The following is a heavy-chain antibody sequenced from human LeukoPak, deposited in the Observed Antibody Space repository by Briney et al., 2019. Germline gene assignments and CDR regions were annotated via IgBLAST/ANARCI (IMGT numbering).Heavy chain of an antibody. CDR1: GYTFTGYY. D-gene: IGHD3-3*01. Sequence: ASVKVSCKASGYTFTGYYMHWVRQAPGQGLEWMGWINPNSGGTNYAQKFQGRVTMTRDTSISTAYMELSRLRFDDTAVYYCARASIYDFWSGYYSSRGAFYFDYWGQGTLVTVSS. CDR2: INPNSGGT. CDR3: ARASIYDFWSGYYSSRGAFYFDY. J-gene: IGHJ4*02. V-gene: IGHV1-2*02.